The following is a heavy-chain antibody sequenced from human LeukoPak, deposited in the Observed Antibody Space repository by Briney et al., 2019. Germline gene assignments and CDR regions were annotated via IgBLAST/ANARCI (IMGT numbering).Heavy chain of an antibody. CDR1: GYTFTSYG. CDR3: ASHNCSSTSCYTAYYYYGMDV. J-gene: IGHJ6*02. D-gene: IGHD2-2*02. Sequence: ASVKVSCKASGYTFTSYGISWVRQAPGQGLEWMGWISAYNGNTNYAQKLQGRVTMTTDTSTSTAYMELSSLRSEDTAVYYCASHNCSSTSCYTAYYYYGMDVWGQGTTVTVSS. V-gene: IGHV1-18*01. CDR2: ISAYNGNT.